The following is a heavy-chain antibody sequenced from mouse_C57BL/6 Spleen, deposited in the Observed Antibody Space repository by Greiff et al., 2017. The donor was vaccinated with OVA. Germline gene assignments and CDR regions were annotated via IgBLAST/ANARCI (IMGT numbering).Heavy chain of an antibody. CDR3: ARPGTGYFDY. D-gene: IGHD4-1*01. CDR1: GFTFSDYG. J-gene: IGHJ2*01. V-gene: IGHV5-17*01. Sequence: EVQRVESGGGLVKPGGSLKLSCAASGFTFSDYGMHWVRQAPDKGLEWVAYISSGSSTIYYADTVKGRFTSSRDNAKNTLFLQMTSLRSEDTAMYYCARPGTGYFDYWGQGTTLTVSS. CDR2: ISSGSSTI.